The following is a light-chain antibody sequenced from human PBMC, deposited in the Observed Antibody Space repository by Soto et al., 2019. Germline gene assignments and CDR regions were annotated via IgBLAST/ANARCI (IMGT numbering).Light chain of an antibody. Sequence: QSALTQAASVSGSPGQSITISCTGTSSDVGRYNYVSWYQQHPGKAPKLMIYDVSDRPSGVSTRFSGSRSGNTASLTISGLQAEDEADYYCSSYTSSATRVFGTGTKLTVL. CDR1: SSDVGRYNY. J-gene: IGLJ1*01. CDR3: SSYTSSATRV. CDR2: DVS. V-gene: IGLV2-14*03.